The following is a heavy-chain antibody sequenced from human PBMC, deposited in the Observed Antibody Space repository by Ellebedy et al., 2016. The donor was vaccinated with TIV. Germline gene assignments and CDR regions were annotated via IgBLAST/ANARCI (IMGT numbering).Heavy chain of an antibody. CDR3: AKDRTPGDGYWVFDN. CDR2: LSYDGDNY. V-gene: IGHV3-30*18. D-gene: IGHD5-18*01. Sequence: GESLKISCVASGFTFSRYGMHWVRHAPGKGLEWVAFLSYDGDNYYYADSVKGRFTISRDNSKRTVDLQMNSLRAEDTAVYFCAKDRTPGDGYWVFDNWGQGTLVSVSS. CDR1: GFTFSRYG. J-gene: IGHJ4*02.